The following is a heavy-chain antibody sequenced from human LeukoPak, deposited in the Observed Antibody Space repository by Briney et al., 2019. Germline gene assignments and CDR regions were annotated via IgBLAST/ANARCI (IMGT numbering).Heavy chain of an antibody. Sequence: GGSLRLSCAASGFTFSNAGMSWVRQAPGKGLEWVGRIKSKTDGWTTDYAAPVKGRFTISREDSKNTLYLQMNSLKTEDTAVYYCTTYVGAYSNWGDYYYYYMDVWGKGTTVTVSS. V-gene: IGHV3-15*01. J-gene: IGHJ6*03. CDR2: IKSKTDGWTT. D-gene: IGHD4-11*01. CDR1: GFTFSNAG. CDR3: TTYVGAYSNWGDYYYYYMDV.